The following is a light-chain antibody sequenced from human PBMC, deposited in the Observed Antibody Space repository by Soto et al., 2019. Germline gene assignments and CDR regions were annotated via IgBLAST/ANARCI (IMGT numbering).Light chain of an antibody. CDR1: QSVSSY. Sequence: EIVLTQSPATLSLSPGERATLSCRASQSVSSYLAWYQQKPGQAPRLLIYDASNRATGIPARFSGSGSGTDFTLTIRSLEPEDCAVYYCQQRSNWPSFTFGPGTKVDIK. V-gene: IGKV3-11*01. J-gene: IGKJ3*01. CDR3: QQRSNWPSFT. CDR2: DAS.